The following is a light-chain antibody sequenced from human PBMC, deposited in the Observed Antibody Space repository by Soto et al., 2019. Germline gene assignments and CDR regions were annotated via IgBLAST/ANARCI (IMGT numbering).Light chain of an antibody. CDR2: GAS. V-gene: IGKV3D-20*02. CDR3: QQRSNWPIT. Sequence: EIVLTQSPGTLSLFPWERATLSCRASRSVTNNYLAWHQQKPGQTPRLLIYGASSRATGIPDRFSGSGSGTDFTLTISSLEPEDFALYYCQQRSNWPITFGQGTRLEIK. J-gene: IGKJ5*01. CDR1: RSVTNNY.